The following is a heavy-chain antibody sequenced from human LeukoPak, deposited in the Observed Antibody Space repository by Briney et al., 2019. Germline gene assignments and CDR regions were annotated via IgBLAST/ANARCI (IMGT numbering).Heavy chain of an antibody. CDR1: GFTFSNAW. V-gene: IGHV3-74*01. Sequence: GGSLRLSCAASGFTFSNAWMSWVRQAPGKGLVWVSRIKSDARRTDYADSMKGRFTISRDNAKNTLHLQMNSLRAEDTAVYYCARDIVYGSGSLETWGQGTLVTVSS. J-gene: IGHJ5*02. CDR3: ARDIVYGSGSLET. D-gene: IGHD3-10*01. CDR2: IKSDARRT.